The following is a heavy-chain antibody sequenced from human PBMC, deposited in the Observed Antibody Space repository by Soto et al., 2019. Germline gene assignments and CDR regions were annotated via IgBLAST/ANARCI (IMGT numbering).Heavy chain of an antibody. D-gene: IGHD2-15*01. CDR3: TRARGAETFDF. V-gene: IGHV1-8*01. Sequence: QVMLVQSGAEVKKPGASVKVSCQASGDTFSKYDIHWVRLATGHGLEWMGGMNPRRGNTGYAQKFRGRVIMTRNTAITTAYMELSSLKYEDSAIYYCTRARGAETFDFWGQGSRVTVSS. CDR2: MNPRRGNT. CDR1: GDTFSKYD. J-gene: IGHJ5*01.